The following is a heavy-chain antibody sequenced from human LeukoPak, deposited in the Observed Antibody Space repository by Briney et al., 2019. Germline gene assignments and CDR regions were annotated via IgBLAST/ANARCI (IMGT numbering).Heavy chain of an antibody. CDR3: ARGPKVGATEVDY. Sequence: SETLSLTCTVSGGSISITSYYWGWIRQPPGKGLEWIGSMYSSGSTYYNPSLKSRVTISVDTSKNQFSLKLSSVTAADTAVYYCARGPKVGATEVDYWGQGTLVTVSS. CDR2: MYSSGST. V-gene: IGHV4-39*07. D-gene: IGHD1-26*01. CDR1: GGSISITSYY. J-gene: IGHJ4*02.